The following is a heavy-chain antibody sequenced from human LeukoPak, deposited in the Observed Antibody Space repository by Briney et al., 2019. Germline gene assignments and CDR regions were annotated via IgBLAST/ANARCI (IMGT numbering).Heavy chain of an antibody. J-gene: IGHJ4*02. CDR1: GGSISSGGYY. CDR2: IYHSGST. V-gene: IGHV4-30-2*01. D-gene: IGHD6-19*01. Sequence: SQTLSLTCTVSGGSISSGGYYWSWIRQPPGEGLEWIGYIYHSGSTYYNPSLKSRVTISVDRSKNQFSLKLSSVTAADTAVYYCARDRAPTLGSSSGWYGYCFDYWGQGTLVTVSS. CDR3: ARDRAPTLGSSSGWYGYCFDY.